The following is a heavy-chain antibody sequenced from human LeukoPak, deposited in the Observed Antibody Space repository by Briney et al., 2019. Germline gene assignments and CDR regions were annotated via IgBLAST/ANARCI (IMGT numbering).Heavy chain of an antibody. J-gene: IGHJ6*03. CDR1: GFTFSNYG. D-gene: IGHD4-17*01. Sequence: PGGSLRLSCGAPGFTFSNYGMHWVRQAPGKGLEWVAFIRYDGSNKYCADSVKGRFTVSRDNSKNTLYLQMNSLRAEDTAVYYCAKDRNDYGDCSYKDVWGKGTTVTVSS. CDR3: AKDRNDYGDCSYKDV. V-gene: IGHV3-30*02. CDR2: IRYDGSNK.